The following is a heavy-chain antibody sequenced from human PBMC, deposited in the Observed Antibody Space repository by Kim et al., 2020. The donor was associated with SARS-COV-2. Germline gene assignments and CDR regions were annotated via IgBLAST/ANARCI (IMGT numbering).Heavy chain of an antibody. D-gene: IGHD3-10*01. Sequence: SETLSLTCTVSGGSISSYYWSWIRQPPGKGLEWIGYIYYSGSTNYNPSLKSRVTISVDTSKNQFSLKLSSVTAADTAVYYCARHGNLLWFWESSHFDYWGQGTLVTVSS. CDR2: IYYSGST. CDR1: GGSISSYY. V-gene: IGHV4-59*08. CDR3: ARHGNLLWFWESSHFDY. J-gene: IGHJ4*02.